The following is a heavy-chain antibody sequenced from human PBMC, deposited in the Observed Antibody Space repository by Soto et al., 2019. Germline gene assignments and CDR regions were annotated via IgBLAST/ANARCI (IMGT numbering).Heavy chain of an antibody. CDR1: GFTFSSYS. CDR3: ARDPRYYYDSSGPPSGMDV. V-gene: IGHV3-21*01. Sequence: PGGSLRLSCAASGFTFSSYSMNWVRQAPGKGLEWVSSISSSSSYIYYADSVKGRFTISRDNAKNSLYLQMNSLRAEDTAVYYCARDPRYYYDSSGPPSGMDVWGQGTTVTVSS. J-gene: IGHJ6*02. CDR2: ISSSSSYI. D-gene: IGHD3-22*01.